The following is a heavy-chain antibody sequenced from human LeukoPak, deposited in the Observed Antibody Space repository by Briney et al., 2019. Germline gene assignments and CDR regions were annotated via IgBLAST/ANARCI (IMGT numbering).Heavy chain of an antibody. J-gene: IGHJ4*02. CDR2: INHSGST. CDR1: GGSISSYY. CDR3: AREGMATDY. D-gene: IGHD5-24*01. Sequence: SETLSLTCTVSGGSISSYYWSRIRQPPGKGLEWIGEINHSGSTNYNPSLKSRVTISVDTSKNQFSLKLSSVTAADTAVYYCAREGMATDYWGQGTLVTVSS. V-gene: IGHV4-34*01.